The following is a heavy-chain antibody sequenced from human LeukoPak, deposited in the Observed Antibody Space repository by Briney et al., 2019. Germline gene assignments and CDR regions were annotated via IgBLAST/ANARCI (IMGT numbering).Heavy chain of an antibody. CDR2: IRYDGSNK. V-gene: IGHV3-30*02. Sequence: GGSLRLSCAAPGFTFSSYGMHWVRQAPGKGLEWVAFIRYDGSNKYYADSVKGRFTISRDNSKNTLYLQMNSLRAEDTAVYYCTKMAGYYDFWSGYYGDFWGQGTLVTVSS. D-gene: IGHD3-3*01. J-gene: IGHJ4*02. CDR1: GFTFSSYG. CDR3: TKMAGYYDFWSGYYGDF.